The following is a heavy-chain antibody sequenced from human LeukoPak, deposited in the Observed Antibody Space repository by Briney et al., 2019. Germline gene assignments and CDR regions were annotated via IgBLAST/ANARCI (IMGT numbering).Heavy chain of an antibody. CDR3: ARDRIYYYDSSGYRVDAFDI. CDR1: GGSISSGSYY. J-gene: IGHJ3*02. CDR2: IYTSGGT. V-gene: IGHV4-61*02. Sequence: SQTLSLTCTVSGGSISSGSYYWSWIRQPAGKGLEWIGRIYTSGGTNYNPSLKSRVTISVDTSKNQFSLKLSSVTAADTAVYYCARDRIYYYDSSGYRVDAFDIWGQGTMVTVSS. D-gene: IGHD3-22*01.